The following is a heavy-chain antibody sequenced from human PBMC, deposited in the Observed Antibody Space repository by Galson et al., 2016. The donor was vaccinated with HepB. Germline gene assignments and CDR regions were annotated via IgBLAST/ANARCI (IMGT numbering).Heavy chain of an antibody. V-gene: IGHV3-21*01. Sequence: SLRLSCAGSGFTFTAYTTNWVRQAPGKGLEWVSSIDSTSNYRYHADSVKGRFTVSRDNSRTSLYLQMNSLTAEDTAIYYCAISRPCTSRPGEDCSYHNWGQGTLVTVSS. CDR2: IDSTSNYR. CDR3: AISRPCTSRPGEDCSYHN. J-gene: IGHJ4*02. CDR1: GFTFTAYT. D-gene: IGHD2-21*02.